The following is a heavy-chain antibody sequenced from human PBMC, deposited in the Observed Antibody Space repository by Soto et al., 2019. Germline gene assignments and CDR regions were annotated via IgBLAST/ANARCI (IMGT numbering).Heavy chain of an antibody. V-gene: IGHV3-7*03. J-gene: IGHJ4*02. Sequence: PGGSLRLSCAASGFTFNTFWMSWVRQSPGKGLEWVANIKHDGSETYYVDSVKGRFTISRDNAKNSLFLQMNTLRTEDTAVYYCARDSATHCSGSTCYPYAYWGQGALVTVSS. D-gene: IGHD2-15*01. CDR3: ARDSATHCSGSTCYPYAY. CDR2: IKHDGSET. CDR1: GFTFNTFW.